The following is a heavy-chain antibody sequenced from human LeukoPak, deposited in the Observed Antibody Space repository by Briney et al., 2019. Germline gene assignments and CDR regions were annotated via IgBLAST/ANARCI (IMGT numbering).Heavy chain of an antibody. V-gene: IGHV3-23*01. CDR1: GFTFNNVG. D-gene: IGHD4-17*01. CDR2: ISGSDETT. CDR3: ARDGDYALWKYYFDY. Sequence: TGGSLRLSCAASGFTFNNVGMSWVRQAPGKGLEWVSSISGSDETTYYADSVKGRFTISRDNSKNTLYLQMDSLRAEDTAVYYCARDGDYALWKYYFDYWGQGTLVTVSS. J-gene: IGHJ4*02.